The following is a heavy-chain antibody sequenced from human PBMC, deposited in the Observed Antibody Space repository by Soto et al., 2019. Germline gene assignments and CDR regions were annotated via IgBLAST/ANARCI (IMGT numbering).Heavy chain of an antibody. V-gene: IGHV4-4*02. CDR1: GGSISSSNW. CDR2: IYHSGST. CDR3: AREGPRGVRKDAFDI. Sequence: SETLSLTCAVSGGSISSSNWWSWVRQPPGKGLEWIGEIYHSGSTNYNPSLKSRVTISVDKSKNQFSLKLSSVTAADTAVYYCAREGPRGVRKDAFDIWGQGTMVTVSS. D-gene: IGHD2-8*01. J-gene: IGHJ3*02.